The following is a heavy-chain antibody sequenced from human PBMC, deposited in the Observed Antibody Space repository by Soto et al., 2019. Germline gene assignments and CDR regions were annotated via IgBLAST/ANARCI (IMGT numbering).Heavy chain of an antibody. J-gene: IGHJ3*02. CDR1: GGSISSGGYY. V-gene: IGHV4-31*03. D-gene: IGHD3-16*02. CDR3: ARDLGFRGEGSYRHKMGGGAFDI. Sequence: SETLSLTCTVSGGSISSGGYYWSWIRQHPGKGLEWIGYIYYSGSTYYNPSLKSRVTISVDTSKNQFSLKLSSVTAADTAVYYCARDLGFRGEGSYRHKMGGGAFDIWGQGTMVTVSS. CDR2: IYYSGST.